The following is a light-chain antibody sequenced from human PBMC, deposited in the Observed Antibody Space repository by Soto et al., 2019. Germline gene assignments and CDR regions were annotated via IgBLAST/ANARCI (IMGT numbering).Light chain of an antibody. CDR3: QQSYSTPPT. J-gene: IGKJ4*01. CDR2: AAS. CDR1: QSISSY. V-gene: IGKV1-39*01. Sequence: DIQMTQSPSSLSASVVDRRTITFLASQSISSYLNWYQQKPGKAPKLLIYAASSLQSGVPSRFSGSGSGTDFTLTISSLQPEDFATYYCQQSYSTPPTFGGGTKVDIK.